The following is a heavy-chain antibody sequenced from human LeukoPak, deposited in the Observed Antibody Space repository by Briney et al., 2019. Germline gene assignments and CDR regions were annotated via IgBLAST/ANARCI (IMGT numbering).Heavy chain of an antibody. CDR3: ATLLHSSGYPYYYYYGMDV. V-gene: IGHV4-30-4*01. J-gene: IGHJ6*01. Sequence: PSQALSLTCTVSCGSISSRDYYWSWIRQPPGKGLEWFGYIYYSGSTHYNPSLKSRVTISVDTSKNQFSLKLSSVTAADTAVYYCATLLHSSGYPYYYYYGMDVWGQGTTVTVSS. D-gene: IGHD3-22*01. CDR1: CGSISSRDYY. CDR2: IYYSGST.